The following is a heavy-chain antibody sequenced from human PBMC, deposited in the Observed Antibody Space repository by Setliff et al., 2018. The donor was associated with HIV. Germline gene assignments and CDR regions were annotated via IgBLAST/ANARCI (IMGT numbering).Heavy chain of an antibody. Sequence: GASVKVSCKASGYSFTGYYLHWVRQAPGQGLEWMGGLIAMYGTANYAQKFQGRVTMTADDSTNTAYMELSSLRSEDTAMYFCASCEGIQKWPFDYWGQGTLVTVSS. CDR3: ASCEGIQKWPFDY. J-gene: IGHJ4*02. D-gene: IGHD6-13*01. CDR2: LIAMYGTA. V-gene: IGHV1-69*13. CDR1: GYSFTGYY.